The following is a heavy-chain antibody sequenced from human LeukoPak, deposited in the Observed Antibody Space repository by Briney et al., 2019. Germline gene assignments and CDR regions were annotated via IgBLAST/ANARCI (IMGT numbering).Heavy chain of an antibody. Sequence: GSLRLSCAASGFTFSSYAMHWVRQAPGKGLEWVAVISYDGSNKYYADSVKGRFTISRDISKNTLYLQMNSLRAEDTAVYYCARDHSSIAARYFDYWGQGTLVTVSS. CDR1: GFTFSSYA. CDR2: ISYDGSNK. V-gene: IGHV3-30-3*01. J-gene: IGHJ4*02. CDR3: ARDHSSIAARYFDY. D-gene: IGHD6-6*01.